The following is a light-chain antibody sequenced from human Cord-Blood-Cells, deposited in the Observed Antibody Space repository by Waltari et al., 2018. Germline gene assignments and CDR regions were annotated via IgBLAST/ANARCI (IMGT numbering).Light chain of an antibody. V-gene: IGLV2-8*01. J-gene: IGLJ2*01. CDR3: SSYAGSNNYVV. CDR2: EVS. CDR1: SSDVGCYNY. Sequence: QSALTQPTSASGSPGQSVTISCTGTSSDVGCYNYVSWYQQHPGKAPKLMIYEVSKRPSGVPDRFSGSKSGNTASLTVSGLQAEDEADYYCSSYAGSNNYVVFGGGTKLTVL.